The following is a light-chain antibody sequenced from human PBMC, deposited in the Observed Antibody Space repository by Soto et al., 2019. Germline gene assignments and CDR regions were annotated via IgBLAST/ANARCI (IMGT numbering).Light chain of an antibody. Sequence: QSALTQPRSVSGSPGQSVTISCTGASSDVGSYNYISWYQQHPGKAPKLVIYDVSKRPSGVPDRFSGSKSGNTASLTISGLQAEDEADYYCCSYAGSYTDVFGTGTKVTVL. CDR2: DVS. J-gene: IGLJ1*01. V-gene: IGLV2-11*01. CDR3: CSYAGSYTDV. CDR1: SSDVGSYNY.